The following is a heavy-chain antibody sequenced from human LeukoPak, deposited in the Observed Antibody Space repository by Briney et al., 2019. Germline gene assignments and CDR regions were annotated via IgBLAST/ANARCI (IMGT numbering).Heavy chain of an antibody. CDR2: ISYHGGNQ. Sequence: QSGGSLRLSCAASGFTFSNYGMHWVRQAPGKGLEWVSLISYHGGNQYYADSVKGRFTISRDNSKNTLYLQMNGLRVEDTAVYYCAKVGGDDVVVVPADYYYYAMDVWGQGTTVTVSS. CDR1: GFTFSNYG. CDR3: AKVGGDDVVVVPADYYYYAMDV. V-gene: IGHV3-30*18. J-gene: IGHJ6*02. D-gene: IGHD2-2*01.